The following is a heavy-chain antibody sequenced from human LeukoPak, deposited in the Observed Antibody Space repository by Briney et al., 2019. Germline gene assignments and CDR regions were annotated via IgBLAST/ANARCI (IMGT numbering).Heavy chain of an antibody. Sequence: PGESLKISCKGSGYSFTSYWIGCVRQMPGKGLEWKGIIYPRDSDTKYSPSFQGQVTISADKPISTAYLQWSSLKASDTAMYYCARRSSSWDQYDDGDQGTLVTVSS. CDR2: IYPRDSDT. CDR3: ARRSSSWDQYDD. J-gene: IGHJ4*02. D-gene: IGHD6-13*01. CDR1: GYSFTSYW. V-gene: IGHV5-51*01.